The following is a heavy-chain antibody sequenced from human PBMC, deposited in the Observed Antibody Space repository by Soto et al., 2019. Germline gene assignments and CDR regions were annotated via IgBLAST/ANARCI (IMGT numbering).Heavy chain of an antibody. D-gene: IGHD3-22*01. V-gene: IGHV3-7*03. CDR2: IKQDGSDK. CDR1: GFTFSSYW. J-gene: IGHJ4*02. Sequence: PGGSLRFSCAASGFTFSSYWMNWVRQAPGKGLEWVANIKQDGSDKYYVDSVKGRFTISRDNAKKSLYLQMNSLRAEDTAMYYCARDGNFYDTSGFYSDWGQGTLVTVSS. CDR3: ARDGNFYDTSGFYSD.